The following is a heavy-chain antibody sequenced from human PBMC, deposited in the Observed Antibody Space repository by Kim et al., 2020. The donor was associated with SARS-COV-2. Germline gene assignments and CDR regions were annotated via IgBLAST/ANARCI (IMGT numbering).Heavy chain of an antibody. Sequence: SVKVSCKASGGTFSSYAISWVRQAPGQGLEWMGGIIPIFGTANYAQKFQGRVTITADESTSTAYMELSSLRSEDTAVYYCASPGDSSGYLGDDAFDIWGQGTMVTVSS. V-gene: IGHV1-69*13. D-gene: IGHD3-22*01. J-gene: IGHJ3*02. CDR2: IIPIFGTA. CDR1: GGTFSSYA. CDR3: ASPGDSSGYLGDDAFDI.